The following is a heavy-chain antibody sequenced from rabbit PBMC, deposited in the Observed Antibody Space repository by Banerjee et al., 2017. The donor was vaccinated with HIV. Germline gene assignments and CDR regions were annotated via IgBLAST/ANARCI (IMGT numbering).Heavy chain of an antibody. V-gene: IGHV1S40*01. J-gene: IGHJ4*01. Sequence: QQLEESGGGLVQPGGSLTLSCKASGFDFSSYYMSWVRQAPGKGLEWIGIIYGGKGSTDYASWVNGRFTISKTSSTTVTLQMTSLTAADTATYFCAREEGGGSFGHFNLWGPGTLVTVS. CDR1: GFDFSSYY. CDR3: AREEGGGSFGHFNL. CDR2: IYGGKGST. D-gene: IGHD8-1*01.